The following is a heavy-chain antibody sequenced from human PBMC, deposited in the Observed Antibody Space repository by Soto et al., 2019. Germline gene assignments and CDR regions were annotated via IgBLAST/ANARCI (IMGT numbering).Heavy chain of an antibody. D-gene: IGHD2-15*01. J-gene: IGHJ4*02. V-gene: IGHV3-23*01. CDR2: ISGSGGST. CDR3: ANPSTVIVVVVAATPY. CDR1: GFTFSSYA. Sequence: EVQLLESGGGLVQPGGSLRLSCAASGFTFSSYAMSWVRQAPGKGLEWVSAISGSGGSTYYADSVKGRFTISRDNSKNTLYLQMNCLRAEDTAVYYCANPSTVIVVVVAATPYLGQGTLVTVSS.